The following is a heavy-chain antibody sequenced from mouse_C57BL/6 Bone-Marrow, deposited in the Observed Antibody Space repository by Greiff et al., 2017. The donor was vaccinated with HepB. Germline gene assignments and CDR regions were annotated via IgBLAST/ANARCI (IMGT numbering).Heavy chain of an antibody. D-gene: IGHD4-1*01. V-gene: IGHV1-76*01. CDR3: ARTGTDAMDY. J-gene: IGHJ4*01. CDR1: GYTFTDYY. CDR2: IYPGSGNT. Sequence: VHLVESGAELVRPGASVKLSCKASGYTFTDYYINWVKQRPGQGLEWIARIYPGSGNTYYNEKFKGKATLTAEKSSSTAYMQLSSLTSEDSAVYFCARTGTDAMDYWGQGTSVTVSS.